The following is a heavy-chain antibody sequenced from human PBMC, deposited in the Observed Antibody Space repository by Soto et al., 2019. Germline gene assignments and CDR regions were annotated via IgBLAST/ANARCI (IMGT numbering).Heavy chain of an antibody. V-gene: IGHV3-23*04. D-gene: IGHD4-17*01. J-gene: IGHJ4*02. CDR3: AKALDDYGDLYYFDY. Sequence: EVQLVESGGGLVQPGGSLRLSCAASGFTFSSYEMNWVRQAPGKGLEWVSYISSSGGSTYYADSVKGRFTISRDNSKNTLYLQMNSLRAEDTAVYYCAKALDDYGDLYYFDYWGQGTLVTVSS. CDR2: ISSSGGST. CDR1: GFTFSSYE.